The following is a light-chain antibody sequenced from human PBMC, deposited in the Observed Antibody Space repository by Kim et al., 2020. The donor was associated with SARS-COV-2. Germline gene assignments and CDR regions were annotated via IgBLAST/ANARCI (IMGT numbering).Light chain of an antibody. CDR2: YDS. CDR1: NLGSKS. Sequence: SYELTQPPSVSVAPGKTATITCGGNNLGSKSVHWYQQKSGQAPVLVISYDSDRPSGIPERFSGSNSGNTATLTISRVEVGDEADYYCQVWDSGTYHYVFGDGTKVTVL. V-gene: IGLV3-21*04. J-gene: IGLJ1*01. CDR3: QVWDSGTYHYV.